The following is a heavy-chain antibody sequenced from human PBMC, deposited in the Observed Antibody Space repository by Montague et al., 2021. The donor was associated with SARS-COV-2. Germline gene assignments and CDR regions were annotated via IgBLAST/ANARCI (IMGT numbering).Heavy chain of an antibody. Sequence: TLSLTCTVSGGSISSGGYYWSWIRQHPGNGLEWIGYIYYDGYTYYNPSLKSRVTISVDTSKNQFSLNLSSVTAVDTAVYYCARDAIGAAGGYGMDVWGQGTTVTVSS. V-gene: IGHV4-31*03. CDR3: ARDAIGAAGGYGMDV. CDR1: GGSISSGGYY. J-gene: IGHJ6*02. CDR2: IYYDGYT. D-gene: IGHD2-2*01.